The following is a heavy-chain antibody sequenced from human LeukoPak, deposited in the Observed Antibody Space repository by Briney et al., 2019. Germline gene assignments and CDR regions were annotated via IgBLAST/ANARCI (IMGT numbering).Heavy chain of an antibody. J-gene: IGHJ4*02. V-gene: IGHV3-7*01. Sequence: GGSLRLSCAASGFSFSVYWMSWVRQAPGRGLEWVANIKPDGSEKDYVDSVKGRFTISRDNAKNSLYLQMNSLRAEDTAVYYCVGGPKTTGVDWGQGTLVTVSS. CDR2: IKPDGSEK. D-gene: IGHD4-23*01. CDR3: VGGPKTTGVD. CDR1: GFSFSVYW.